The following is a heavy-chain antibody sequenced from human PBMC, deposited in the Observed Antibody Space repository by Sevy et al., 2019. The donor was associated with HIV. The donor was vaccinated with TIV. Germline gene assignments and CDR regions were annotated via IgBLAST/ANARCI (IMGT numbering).Heavy chain of an antibody. CDR2: ISYDGSNK. D-gene: IGHD4-17*01. CDR3: ARSYRYGDSHLTYYYYYGMDV. V-gene: IGHV3-30-3*01. Sequence: GGSLRLSCAASGFTFSSYAMHWVRQAPGKGLGWVAVISYDGSNKYYADSVKGRFTISRDNSKNTLYLQMNSLRAEDTAVYYCARSYRYGDSHLTYYYYYGMDVWGQGTTVTVSS. J-gene: IGHJ6*02. CDR1: GFTFSSYA.